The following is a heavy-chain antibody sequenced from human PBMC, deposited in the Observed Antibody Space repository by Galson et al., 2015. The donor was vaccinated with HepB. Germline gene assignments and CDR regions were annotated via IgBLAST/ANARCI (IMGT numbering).Heavy chain of an antibody. Sequence: SVKVSCKASGYTFTSYYMHWVRQAPGQGLEWMGIINPSGGSTSYAQKFQGRVTMTRDTSTSTVYMELSSLRSEDTAVYYCARDGRLGGVADYYYYGMDVWGQGTTVTVSS. CDR3: ARDGRLGGVADYYYYGMDV. D-gene: IGHD6-19*01. CDR1: GYTFTSYY. J-gene: IGHJ6*02. V-gene: IGHV1-46*01. CDR2: INPSGGST.